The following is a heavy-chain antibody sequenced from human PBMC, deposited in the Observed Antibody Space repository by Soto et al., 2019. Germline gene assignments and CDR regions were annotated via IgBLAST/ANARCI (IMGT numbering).Heavy chain of an antibody. CDR3: ARDDYGSGSYYQDY. CDR1: GFTFSSYS. J-gene: IGHJ4*02. V-gene: IGHV3-48*01. CDR2: ISSSSSTI. Sequence: GGSLRLSCAASGFTFSSYSMNWVRQAPGKGLEWVSYISSSSSTIYYADSVKGRFTISRDNAKSSLYLQMNSLRAEDTAVYYCARDDYGSGSYYQDYWGQGTLVTVPS. D-gene: IGHD3-10*01.